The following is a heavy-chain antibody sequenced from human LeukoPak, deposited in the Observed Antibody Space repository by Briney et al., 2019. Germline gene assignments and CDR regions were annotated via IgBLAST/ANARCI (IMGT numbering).Heavy chain of an antibody. Sequence: PGGSLTLSCAASGFTVSSNYMSWVRQAPGEGLEWVSVIYSVGSTYYADSVRGRFTISRDNSKNTLYLQMNSLRAEDTAVYYCASTFYGDSPPYWGQGTLVTVSS. D-gene: IGHD4-17*01. J-gene: IGHJ4*02. CDR2: IYSVGST. V-gene: IGHV3-66*01. CDR1: GFTVSSNY. CDR3: ASTFYGDSPPY.